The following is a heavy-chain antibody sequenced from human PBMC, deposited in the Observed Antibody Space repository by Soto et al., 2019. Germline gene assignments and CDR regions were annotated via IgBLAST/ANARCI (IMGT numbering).Heavy chain of an antibody. CDR1: GFTFSSYG. D-gene: IGHD3-22*01. V-gene: IGHV3-33*01. Sequence: GGSLRLSCAASGFTFSSYGMHWVRQAPGKGLEWVAVIWYDGSNKYYADSVKGRFTISRDNSKNTLYLQMNSLRAEDTAVYYCARVSPPNYYDSSGYPDYWGQGTLVTVSS. CDR2: IWYDGSNK. CDR3: ARVSPPNYYDSSGYPDY. J-gene: IGHJ4*02.